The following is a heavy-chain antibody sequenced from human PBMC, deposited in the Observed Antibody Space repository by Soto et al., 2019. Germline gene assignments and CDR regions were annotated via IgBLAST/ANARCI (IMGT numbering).Heavy chain of an antibody. D-gene: IGHD3-10*01. J-gene: IGHJ3*02. Sequence: QVQLVQSGTEVKKPGSSLKVSCKASGGTFSSYAISWVRQAPGQGLEWMGGIIPIFGTTNYAEKFRGRVSITADESTSTDYVELSSLRSEDTAVYYCAGSFKYGSGTFDAFDIWGQGTMVTVSS. CDR1: GGTFSSYA. V-gene: IGHV1-69*01. CDR3: AGSFKYGSGTFDAFDI. CDR2: IIPIFGTT.